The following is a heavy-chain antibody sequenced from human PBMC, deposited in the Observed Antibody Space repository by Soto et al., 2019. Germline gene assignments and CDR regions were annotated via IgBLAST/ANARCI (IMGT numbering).Heavy chain of an antibody. CDR1: GFTFSNYA. CDR2: IGSSDGST. D-gene: IGHD5-18*01. V-gene: IGHV3-23*01. Sequence: GGSLRLSCAASGFTFSNYAMSWVRQAPGKGLEWVSGIGSSDGSTYYADSVKGRFTISRDNSKKTLYLQMNSLRFEDTSVYYCARGPDTAICRDTIPRVGTTYYYYGMDVWGQGTTVTVSS. J-gene: IGHJ6*02. CDR3: ARGPDTAICRDTIPRVGTTYYYYGMDV.